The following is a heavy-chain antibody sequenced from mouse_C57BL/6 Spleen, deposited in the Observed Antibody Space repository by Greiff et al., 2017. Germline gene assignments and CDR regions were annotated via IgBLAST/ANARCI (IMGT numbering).Heavy chain of an antibody. CDR3: AKAPPHHSNTYYFYY. Sequence: EVRLVESEGGLVQPGSSMKLPCTASGFTFRDYYMAWVRQVPEKGLEWVANINYDGSSTYYLDSLKSRFIISRDNAKNILYLQMSSLKSADTATYYCAKAPPHHSNTYYFYYGGQDTTLTVSS. CDR1: GFTFRDYY. CDR2: INYDGSST. V-gene: IGHV5-16*01. D-gene: IGHD2-5*01. J-gene: IGHJ2*01.